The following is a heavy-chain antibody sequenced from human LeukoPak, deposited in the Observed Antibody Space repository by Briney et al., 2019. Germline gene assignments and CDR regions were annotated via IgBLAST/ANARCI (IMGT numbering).Heavy chain of an antibody. Sequence: GGSLRLSCAASGFTFSSYAMSWVRQAPGKGLEWVSAISGSGGSTYYADSVKGRFTISRDNPKNTLYLQMNSLRAEDTAVYYCAKDYDSSGYPWVFDYWGQGTLVTVSS. CDR3: AKDYDSSGYPWVFDY. CDR1: GFTFSSYA. V-gene: IGHV3-23*01. J-gene: IGHJ4*02. D-gene: IGHD3-22*01. CDR2: ISGSGGST.